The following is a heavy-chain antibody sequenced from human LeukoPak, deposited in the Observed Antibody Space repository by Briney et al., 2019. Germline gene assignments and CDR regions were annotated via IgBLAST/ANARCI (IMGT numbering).Heavy chain of an antibody. J-gene: IGHJ3*02. CDR3: AKGGWSLDI. CDR1: GGFISGSY. Sequence: SETVSLTCTVCGGFISGSYWSWMRQSPGRGLEGIGYRYYNGNTDYNPSLRSRLTMSVDTSKNQFSLKLTSVTAADTALYYCAKGGWSLDIWGQGTMVTVSS. CDR2: RYYNGNT. D-gene: IGHD6-19*01. V-gene: IGHV4-59*03.